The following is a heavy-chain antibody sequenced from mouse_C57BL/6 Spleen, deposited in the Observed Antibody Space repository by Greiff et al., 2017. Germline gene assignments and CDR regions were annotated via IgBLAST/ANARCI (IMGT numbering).Heavy chain of an antibody. D-gene: IGHD2-5*01. CDR2: IDPNSGGT. CDR1: GYTFTSYW. Sequence: QVQLQQPGPELVKPGASVKLSCKASGYTFTSYWMHWVKQRPGRGLEWIGRIDPNSGGTKYNEKFKSKATLTVDKPSSTAYMQLSSLTSEDSAVYYCARGSPAYYSNPYAMDYWCQGTSVTVSS. J-gene: IGHJ4*01. CDR3: ARGSPAYYSNPYAMDY. V-gene: IGHV1-72*01.